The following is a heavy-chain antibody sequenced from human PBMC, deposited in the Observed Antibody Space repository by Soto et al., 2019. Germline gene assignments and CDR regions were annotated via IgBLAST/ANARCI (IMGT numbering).Heavy chain of an antibody. CDR1: GYTLTELS. Sequence: ASVEVSCKVSGYTLTELSMHWVRQAPGKGLEWMGGFDPEDGETIYAQKFQGRVTMTEDTSTDTAYMELSSLRSEDTAVYYCATVSNYYDSSGIAPFDYWGQGTLVTVSS. V-gene: IGHV1-24*01. D-gene: IGHD3-22*01. CDR3: ATVSNYYDSSGIAPFDY. CDR2: FDPEDGET. J-gene: IGHJ4*02.